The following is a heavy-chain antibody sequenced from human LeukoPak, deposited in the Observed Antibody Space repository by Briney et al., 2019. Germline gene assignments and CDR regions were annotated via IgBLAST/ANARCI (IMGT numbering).Heavy chain of an antibody. V-gene: IGHV3-48*01. CDR3: ARDSSGYIFDY. Sequence: GGSLRLSCAASGFTFSSYSMNWVRQDPGKGLEWVSYISSSSSTIYYADSVKGRFTISRDNAKNSLYLQMNSLRAEDTAVYYCARDSSGYIFDYWGQGTLVTVSS. CDR1: GFTFSSYS. D-gene: IGHD3-22*01. CDR2: ISSSSSTI. J-gene: IGHJ4*02.